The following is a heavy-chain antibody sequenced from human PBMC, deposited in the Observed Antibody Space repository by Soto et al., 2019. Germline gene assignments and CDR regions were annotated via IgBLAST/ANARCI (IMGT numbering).Heavy chain of an antibody. CDR3: ARDRLGSSSTRGYNWFDP. V-gene: IGHV3-21*01. Sequence: EVQLVESGGGLVKPGGSLRLSCAASGFTFSSYSMNWVRQAPGKGLEWVSSISSSSSYIYYADSVKGRFTISRDNAKNSLYLQMISLRAEDTAVYYCARDRLGSSSTRGYNWFDPWGQGTLVTVSS. D-gene: IGHD6-6*01. CDR2: ISSSSSYI. J-gene: IGHJ5*02. CDR1: GFTFSSYS.